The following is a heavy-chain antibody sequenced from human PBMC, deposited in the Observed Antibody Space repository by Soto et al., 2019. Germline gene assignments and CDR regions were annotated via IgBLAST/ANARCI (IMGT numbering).Heavy chain of an antibody. D-gene: IGHD3-16*01. CDR3: AKPTDYDYIWGSRNYGYYFDY. Sequence: GGSLRLSCAASGFTFSRSAMSWVRQAPGKGLEWVSAISGSGGSTYYADSVKGRFTISRDNSKNTLYLQMNSLRAEDTAVYYCAKPTDYDYIWGSRNYGYYFDYWGQGTLVTVSS. CDR2: ISGSGGST. V-gene: IGHV3-23*01. J-gene: IGHJ4*02. CDR1: GFTFSRSA.